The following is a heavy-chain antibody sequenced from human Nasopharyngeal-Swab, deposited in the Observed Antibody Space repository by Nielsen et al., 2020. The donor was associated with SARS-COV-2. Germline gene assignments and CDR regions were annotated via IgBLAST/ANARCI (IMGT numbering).Heavy chain of an antibody. CDR1: GFTFSSYS. CDR2: ISSSSSYI. D-gene: IGHD1-26*01. J-gene: IGHJ4*02. CDR3: ARGGGSYLHFDY. Sequence: GGSLRLSCAASGFTFSSYSVNWVRQAPGKGLEWVSSISSSSSYIYYADSVKGRFTISRDNAKNSLYLQMNSLRAEDTAMYYCARGGGSYLHFDYWGQGTLVTVSS. V-gene: IGHV3-21*01.